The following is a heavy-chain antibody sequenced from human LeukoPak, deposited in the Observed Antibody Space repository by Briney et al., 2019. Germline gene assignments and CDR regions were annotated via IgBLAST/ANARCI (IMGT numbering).Heavy chain of an antibody. D-gene: IGHD6-13*01. J-gene: IGHJ5*02. CDR2: ISSSSSTI. Sequence: GGSLRLSCAASGFTFSSYSMNWVRQAPGKGLEWVSYISSSSSTIYYADSVKGRFTISRDNAKNSLYLQMNSLRAEDTAVYYCAREAATAAAGTLIDPWGQGTLVTVSS. CDR1: GFTFSSYS. V-gene: IGHV3-48*01. CDR3: AREAATAAAGTLIDP.